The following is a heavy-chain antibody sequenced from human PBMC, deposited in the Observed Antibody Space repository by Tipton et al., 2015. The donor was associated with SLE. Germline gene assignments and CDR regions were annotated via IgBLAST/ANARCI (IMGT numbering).Heavy chain of an antibody. V-gene: IGHV4-61*02. J-gene: IGHJ4*02. Sequence: TLSLTCTVSGGSISSSSYYWSWIRQPAGKGLEWIGRIYTSGSTNYNPSLKSRVTISVDTSKNQFSLKLSSVTAADTAVYYCAREDFDWLSLRYWGQGTLVTVSS. CDR2: IYTSGST. CDR1: GGSISSSSYY. D-gene: IGHD3-9*01. CDR3: AREDFDWLSLRY.